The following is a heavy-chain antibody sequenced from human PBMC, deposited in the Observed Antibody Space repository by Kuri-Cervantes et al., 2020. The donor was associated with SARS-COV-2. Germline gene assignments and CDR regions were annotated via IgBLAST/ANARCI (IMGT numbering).Heavy chain of an antibody. D-gene: IGHD6-13*01. CDR1: GGSISSYY. J-gene: IGHJ5*02. CDR3: ARAERSSWYTLMFDP. CDR2: INHSGST. Sequence: GSLRLSCTVSGGSISSYYWSWIRQPPGKGLEWIGEINHSGSTNYNPSLKSRVTISVDTSKNQFSLQLNSVTPEDTAVYYCARAERSSWYTLMFDPWGQGTLVTVFS. V-gene: IGHV4-34*01.